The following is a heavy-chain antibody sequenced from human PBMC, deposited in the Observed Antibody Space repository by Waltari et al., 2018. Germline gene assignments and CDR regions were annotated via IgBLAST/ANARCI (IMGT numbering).Heavy chain of an antibody. CDR3: ARAGLGSPLEWQRLFDS. D-gene: IGHD3-3*01. CDR2: SFAGGTT. CDR1: GFRVSYNY. Sequence: EVQLVDSGGGLIHPGGALSPSCAASGFRVSYNYMSWVRQAPGRGLEWVSVSFAGGTTYYSDAVKGRFTMSRDDSRNTLYLQMNSLAADDTAVYYCARAGLGSPLEWQRLFDSWGQGTLVTVSS. V-gene: IGHV3-53*01. J-gene: IGHJ4*02.